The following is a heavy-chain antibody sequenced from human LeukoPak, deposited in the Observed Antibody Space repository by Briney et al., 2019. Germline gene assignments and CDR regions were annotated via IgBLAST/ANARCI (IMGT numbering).Heavy chain of an antibody. Sequence: GASVKVSCKASGYTFTGYYMHWVRQAPGQGLEWMGWINPNSGGTNCAQKFQGRVTMTRDTSISTAYMELSRLRSDDTAVYYCARGAYGDYRRHFGYWGQGTLVTVSS. D-gene: IGHD4-17*01. V-gene: IGHV1-2*02. CDR3: ARGAYGDYRRHFGY. CDR1: GYTFTGYY. CDR2: INPNSGGT. J-gene: IGHJ4*02.